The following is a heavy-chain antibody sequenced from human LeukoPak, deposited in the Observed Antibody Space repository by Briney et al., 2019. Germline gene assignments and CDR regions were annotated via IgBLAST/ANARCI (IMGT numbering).Heavy chain of an antibody. Sequence: ASVKVSCKASGYTFTGYYMHWVRQAPGQGLEWMGWINPTNGVTNYAQKFQGRVTMTRDTSITTAYMELSSLRSGDTAVYYCVRIYYGPDYRGQGTLVTVSS. CDR2: INPTNGVT. V-gene: IGHV1-2*02. CDR1: GYTFTGYY. CDR3: VRIYYGPDY. D-gene: IGHD4-17*01. J-gene: IGHJ4*02.